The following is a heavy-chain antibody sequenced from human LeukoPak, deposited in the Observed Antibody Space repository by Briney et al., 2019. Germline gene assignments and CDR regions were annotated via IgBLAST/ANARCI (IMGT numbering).Heavy chain of an antibody. Sequence: GGSLRLSCAASGLTPADYGMSWVRQAPGKGLEWVSGIDWSAESTGYADSVKGRFTISRDNAANVLYLQMNGLRAEDTALYYFARDLSASWYSLGYWGRGTLVTVSS. CDR1: GLTPADYG. CDR3: ARDLSASWYSLGY. J-gene: IGHJ4*02. D-gene: IGHD2-2*01. CDR2: IDWSAEST. V-gene: IGHV3-20*04.